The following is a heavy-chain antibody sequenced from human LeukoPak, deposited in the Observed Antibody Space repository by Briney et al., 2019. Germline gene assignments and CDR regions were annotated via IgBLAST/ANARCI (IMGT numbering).Heavy chain of an antibody. D-gene: IGHD3-10*01. J-gene: IGHJ6*02. CDR2: IIPIFGIA. V-gene: IGHV1-69*02. CDR1: GGTFSSYS. Sequence: PVEVSCKASGGTFSSYSISWVRQAPGQGLEWMGRIIPIFGIANYAQKFQGRVTITADKSTSTAYMELSSLRSEDTAVYYCARPSFGNYGMDVWGQGTTVTVSS. CDR3: ARPSFGNYGMDV.